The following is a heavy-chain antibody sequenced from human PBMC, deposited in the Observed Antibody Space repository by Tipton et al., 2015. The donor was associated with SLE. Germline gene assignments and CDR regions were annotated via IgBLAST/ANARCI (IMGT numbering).Heavy chain of an antibody. J-gene: IGHJ6*02. CDR1: GGSFSGYY. Sequence: LSLTCAVYGGSFSGYYWSWIRQPPGKGLEWIGEINHSGSTNYNPSLKSRVTISLDTSKNLFSLKLSSVTAADTAVYYCAREGPEYYYDSSGRGLDVWGQGTTVTVSS. V-gene: IGHV4-34*01. CDR2: INHSGST. CDR3: AREGPEYYYDSSGRGLDV. D-gene: IGHD3-22*01.